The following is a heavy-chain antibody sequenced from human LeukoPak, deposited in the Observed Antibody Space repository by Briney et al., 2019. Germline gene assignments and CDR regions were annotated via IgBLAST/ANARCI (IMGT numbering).Heavy chain of an antibody. Sequence: SETLSLTCTVSGGSISSSSYYWAWIRQPPGKGLEWIGNIYYSGSTNCNPSLTSRVTMSVDTSKNQFSLKLSSVTAADTAVYYCARLYSSGWPDYFDYWGQGTLVTVSS. CDR2: IYYSGST. V-gene: IGHV4-39*01. CDR3: ARLYSSGWPDYFDY. CDR1: GGSISSSSYY. D-gene: IGHD6-19*01. J-gene: IGHJ4*02.